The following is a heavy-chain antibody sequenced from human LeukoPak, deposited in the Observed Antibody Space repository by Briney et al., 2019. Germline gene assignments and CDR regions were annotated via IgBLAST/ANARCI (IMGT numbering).Heavy chain of an antibody. CDR2: ISHGGSIK. Sequence: PGGSLRLSCAASGFTFSNYGMHWVRQAPGKGLEWVAVISHGGSIKYYADSVKGRFTISRDNAKNSLYLQMNSLRAEDTAVYYCASQVDGATRRGPFEYWGQGTLVTVSS. J-gene: IGHJ4*02. D-gene: IGHD1-1*01. CDR1: GFTFSNYG. V-gene: IGHV3-30*03. CDR3: ASQVDGATRRGPFEY.